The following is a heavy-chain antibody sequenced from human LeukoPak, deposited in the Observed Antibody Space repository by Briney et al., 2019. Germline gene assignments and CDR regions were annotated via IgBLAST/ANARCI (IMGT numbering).Heavy chain of an antibody. CDR2: MNPNSGNT. J-gene: IGHJ3*02. Sequence: ASVKVSCKASGYTFTSYDINWVRQATGQGLEWMGWMNPNSGNTGYAQKFQGRVTMTRNTSISTAYMELSSLRSEDTAVYYCASSCGGDCYYRAFDIWAQGTMVTVSS. CDR3: ASSCGGDCYYRAFDI. V-gene: IGHV1-8*01. D-gene: IGHD2-21*02. CDR1: GYTFTSYD.